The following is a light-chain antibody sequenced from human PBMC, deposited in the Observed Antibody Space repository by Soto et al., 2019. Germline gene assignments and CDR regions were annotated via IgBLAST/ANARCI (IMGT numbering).Light chain of an antibody. Sequence: QSALTQPASVSGSPGQSITISCTGTSSDVGNYNYVSWYQQHPGKAPKLIIYDVTNRPSGVSNRLSGSKFGNPASLTISGLQAEDEADCYCSSYTSASTVIFGGGTKLTVL. CDR1: SSDVGNYNY. CDR2: DVT. J-gene: IGLJ2*01. V-gene: IGLV2-14*01. CDR3: SSYTSASTVI.